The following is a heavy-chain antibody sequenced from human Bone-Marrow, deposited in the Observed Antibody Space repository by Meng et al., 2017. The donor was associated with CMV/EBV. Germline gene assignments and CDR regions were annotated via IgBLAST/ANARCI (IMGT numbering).Heavy chain of an antibody. Sequence: GGSLRLPFAAPGFTFSSYGMHWVRQAPGKGLEWVAFIRYDGSNKYYADSVKGRFTISRDNSKNTLYLQMNSLRAEDTAVYYCAKDSLLTSCYTCYYGMDVWGQGTTVTVSS. CDR1: GFTFSSYG. D-gene: IGHD2-2*02. CDR2: IRYDGSNK. V-gene: IGHV3-30*02. CDR3: AKDSLLTSCYTCYYGMDV. J-gene: IGHJ6*02.